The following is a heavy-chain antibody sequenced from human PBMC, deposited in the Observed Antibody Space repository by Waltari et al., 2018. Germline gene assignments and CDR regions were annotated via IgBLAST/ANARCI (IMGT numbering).Heavy chain of an antibody. CDR1: GYSFTSSW. CDR3: ASVDYDSSGYHYFDY. Sequence: EVQLVQSGAEVKKPGESLKISWKGSGYSFTSSWIGWVREMPGKGLEWMGIIYPGDSDTRYSPSFQGQVTISADKSISTAYLQWSSLKASDTAMYYCASVDYDSSGYHYFDYWGQGTLVTVSS. CDR2: IYPGDSDT. J-gene: IGHJ4*02. V-gene: IGHV5-51*01. D-gene: IGHD3-22*01.